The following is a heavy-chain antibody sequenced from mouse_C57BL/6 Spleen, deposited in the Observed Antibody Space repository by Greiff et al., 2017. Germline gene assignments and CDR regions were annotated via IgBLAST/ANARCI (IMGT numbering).Heavy chain of an antibody. V-gene: IGHV1-52*01. J-gene: IGHJ2*01. D-gene: IGHD2-1*01. Sequence: QVQLKQPGAELVRPGSSVKLSCKASGYTFTSSWMHWVKQRPIQGLEWIGNIDPSDSDTHYNQKFKYKATLTVDKYTSTAYMQLSSLTSEDSAVYYCARGLCYGNAVDYWGQGTTLTVSS. CDR3: ARGLCYGNAVDY. CDR1: GYTFTSSW. CDR2: IDPSDSDT.